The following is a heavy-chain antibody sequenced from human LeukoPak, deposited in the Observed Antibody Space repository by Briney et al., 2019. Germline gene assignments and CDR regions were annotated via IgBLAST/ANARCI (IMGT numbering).Heavy chain of an antibody. CDR2: IYTDGSST. CDR1: GFTFSNYW. CDR3: ARESVYSSSWWALDY. V-gene: IGHV3-74*01. Sequence: GGSLRLSCAGSGFTFSNYWMHWVRQAPGKGLVWVSRIYTDGSSTDYADSVKGRFTISRDNAKNMLYLQMNSLRAEDTAVYYCARESVYSSSWWALDYWGQGTLVTVSS. J-gene: IGHJ4*02. D-gene: IGHD6-13*01.